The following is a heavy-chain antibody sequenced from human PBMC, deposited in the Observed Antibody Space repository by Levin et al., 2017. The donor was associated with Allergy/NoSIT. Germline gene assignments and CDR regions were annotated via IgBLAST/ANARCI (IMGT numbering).Heavy chain of an antibody. V-gene: IGHV3-74*01. CDR2: INGDGSTT. CDR1: GFTFSTYW. CDR3: VTFVVEHL. J-gene: IGHJ1*01. D-gene: IGHD2-21*01. Sequence: PGGSLRLSCVVSGFTFSTYWMHWVRQAPGKGLVWVSHINGDGSTTSYADSVKGRFTISRDNAKNTVYLQVNSLRAEDTAVYYCVTFVVEHLWGQGTLVTVSS.